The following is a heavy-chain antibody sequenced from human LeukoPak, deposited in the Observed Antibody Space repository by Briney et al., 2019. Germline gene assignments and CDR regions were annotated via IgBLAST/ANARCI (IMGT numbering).Heavy chain of an antibody. Sequence: GESLKISCKGSGYGFTTYWIGWVRQMPGKGLEWMGTIYPGDSDTRYSPSFQGQVTISADKSNSTAYLQWSSLKASDTAMYYCERRLGMLQPVDYWGQGTLVTVSS. V-gene: IGHV5-51*01. CDR1: GYGFTTYW. CDR3: ERRLGMLQPVDY. J-gene: IGHJ4*02. CDR2: IYPGDSDT. D-gene: IGHD7-27*01.